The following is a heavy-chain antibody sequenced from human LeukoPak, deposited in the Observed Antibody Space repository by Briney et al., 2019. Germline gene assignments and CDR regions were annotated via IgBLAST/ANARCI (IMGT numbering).Heavy chain of an antibody. D-gene: IGHD3-22*01. CDR2: VYYSGST. V-gene: IGHV4-59*01. Sequence: NPSETLSLTCTVSGGSISSYYWSWIRQPPGKGLEWIGYVYYSGSTNYNPSLKGRVTISVDTSNNQFSLKLSSVTAADTAVYYCARAGSGYYPFDDWGQGTLVTVSS. CDR1: GGSISSYY. CDR3: ARAGSGYYPFDD. J-gene: IGHJ4*02.